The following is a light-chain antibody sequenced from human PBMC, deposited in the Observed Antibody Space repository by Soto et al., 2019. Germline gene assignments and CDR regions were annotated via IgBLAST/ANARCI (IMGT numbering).Light chain of an antibody. Sequence: EIVMTQSPATLSVSPGERATLSCRASQSVRNNLAWYQQKPGQAPRLLIYGASTRATGIPARFSGSGSGTESTLTITSLYSEDFAVYYCQQYNNWPPWTFGQGTKVEIK. CDR3: QQYNNWPPWT. CDR1: QSVRNN. CDR2: GAS. J-gene: IGKJ1*01. V-gene: IGKV3-15*01.